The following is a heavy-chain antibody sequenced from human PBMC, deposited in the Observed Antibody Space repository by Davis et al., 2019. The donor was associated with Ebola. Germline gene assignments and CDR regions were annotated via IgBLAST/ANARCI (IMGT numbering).Heavy chain of an antibody. CDR2: IIPIFGTA. V-gene: IGHV1-69*05. CDR1: GGTFSSYA. Sequence: AASVKVSCKASGGTFSSYAISWVRQAPGQGLEWMGGIIPIFGTANYAQKLQGRVTMTTDTSTSTVYMELSSLRSEDTAVYYCAREAALTLGAFDYWGQGTLVTVSS. D-gene: IGHD7-27*01. J-gene: IGHJ4*02. CDR3: AREAALTLGAFDY.